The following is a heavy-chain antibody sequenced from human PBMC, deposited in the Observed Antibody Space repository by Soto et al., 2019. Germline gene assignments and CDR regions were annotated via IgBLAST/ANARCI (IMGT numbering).Heavy chain of an antibody. Sequence: QVQLQESRPGLVKPSQTLSLTCTVSGGSISSGGYYWSWIRQHPGKGLEWIGYIYYSGSTYYIPPLKSRVTISVDTSKNQFSLKLSSVTAADTAVYYCARGSNYYDTRDWGQGTLVTVSS. CDR1: GGSISSGGYY. J-gene: IGHJ1*01. V-gene: IGHV4-31*03. CDR2: IYYSGST. CDR3: ARGSNYYDTRD. D-gene: IGHD3-22*01.